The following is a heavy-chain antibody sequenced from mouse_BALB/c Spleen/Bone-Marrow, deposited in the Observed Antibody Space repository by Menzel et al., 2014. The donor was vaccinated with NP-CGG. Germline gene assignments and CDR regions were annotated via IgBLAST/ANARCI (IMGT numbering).Heavy chain of an antibody. J-gene: IGHJ2*01. CDR2: IYPKNDDA. CDR1: GYSFTNFW. V-gene: IGHV1-63*02. Sequence: VQLQESGAELVRPGTSVKMSCKAAGYSFTNFWIGWVKQRPGHGLEWIGDIYPKNDDANYNEKFKGRATLTVATSSSPAYMQLSGMTSEDPAIYYCTRHYGNYDYWGQGSTLTVSS. CDR3: TRHYGNYDY. D-gene: IGHD2-1*01.